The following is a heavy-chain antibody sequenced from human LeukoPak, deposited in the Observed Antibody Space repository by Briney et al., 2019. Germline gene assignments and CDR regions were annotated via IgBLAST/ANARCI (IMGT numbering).Heavy chain of an antibody. D-gene: IGHD2-2*01. CDR2: INHSGRT. V-gene: IGHV4-34*01. CDR1: GGSFSGFY. CDR3: AREGCSSTSCPLDY. Sequence: KPSETLSLTCAVYGGSFSGFYWSWIRQPPGKGLEWIGEINHSGRTNYNPSLKSRVTISVDTSKNQFSLKLSSVTAADTAVYYCAREGCSSTSCPLDYWGQGTLVTVSS. J-gene: IGHJ4*02.